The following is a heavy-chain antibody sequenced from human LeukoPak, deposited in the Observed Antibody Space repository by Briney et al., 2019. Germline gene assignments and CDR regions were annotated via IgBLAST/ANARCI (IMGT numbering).Heavy chain of an antibody. CDR1: GYTFTSYG. Sequence: GASVKVSCKASGYTFTSYGISWVRQAPGQGLEWMVWISAYNGNTNYAQKLQGRVTMTTDTPTSTAYMELRSLRSDDTAVYYCARDQDIVVVPAATHGGYWGQGTLVTVSS. J-gene: IGHJ4*02. V-gene: IGHV1-18*01. CDR2: ISAYNGNT. D-gene: IGHD2-2*01. CDR3: ARDQDIVVVPAATHGGY.